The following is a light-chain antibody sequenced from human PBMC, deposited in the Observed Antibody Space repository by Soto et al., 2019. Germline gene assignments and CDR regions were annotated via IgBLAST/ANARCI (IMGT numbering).Light chain of an antibody. CDR1: QNISVW. CDR2: DAS. CDR3: QQYDSSSPT. V-gene: IGKV1-5*01. J-gene: IGKJ2*01. Sequence: DIQMTQSPSTLSASVGDGVTITCRASQNISVWLAWYQQRPGKAPKVLIYDASSLETGVPSRFSGSGSGKEFTLTIRSLQPDDFATYYCQQYDSSSPTFGQGTKLEIK.